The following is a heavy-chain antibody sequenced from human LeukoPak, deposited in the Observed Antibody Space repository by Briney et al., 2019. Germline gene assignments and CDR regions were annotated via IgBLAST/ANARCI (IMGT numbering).Heavy chain of an antibody. CDR3: ARDLTTVTKGFDI. J-gene: IGHJ3*02. CDR1: GGSISTHY. Sequence: SETLSLTCTISGGSISTHYWTWIRQPPGKGLVWIGYVLYSGITNYNPSLRRRITISVDTSQNQFSLSLRSVTAADTAVYYCARDLTTVTKGFDIWGQGTMVTVSS. CDR2: VLYSGIT. V-gene: IGHV4-59*11. D-gene: IGHD4-17*01.